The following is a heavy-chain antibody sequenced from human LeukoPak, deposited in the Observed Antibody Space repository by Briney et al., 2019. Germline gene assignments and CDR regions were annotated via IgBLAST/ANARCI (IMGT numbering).Heavy chain of an antibody. Sequence: GGSLRLSCAASGFTFSSYAMSWVRQAPGKGLEWVSLISGSGGDTYYADSVKGRLTISRDISKNTLYLQMNSLSAEDTAAYYCAKGDSGMVRRYYFDYWGQGSLVTVSS. D-gene: IGHD5-18*01. J-gene: IGHJ4*02. CDR1: GFTFSSYA. CDR2: ISGSGGDT. V-gene: IGHV3-23*01. CDR3: AKGDSGMVRRYYFDY.